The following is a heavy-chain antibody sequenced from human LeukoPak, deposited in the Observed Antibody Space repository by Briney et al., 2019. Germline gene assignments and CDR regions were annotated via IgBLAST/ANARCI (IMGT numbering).Heavy chain of an antibody. CDR2: ISISGSII. CDR1: GFTISSYE. CDR3: ASPTDLSDY. J-gene: IGHJ4*02. V-gene: IGHV3-48*03. Sequence: GGSLRLSCTASGFTISSYEKNWVRKGPGQGLELVSYISISGSIIYYADSVKGRFTISRDNAKNSLYLQMNSLRAEDTAVYYCASPTDLSDYWGQGTLVTVSS. D-gene: IGHD1-14*01.